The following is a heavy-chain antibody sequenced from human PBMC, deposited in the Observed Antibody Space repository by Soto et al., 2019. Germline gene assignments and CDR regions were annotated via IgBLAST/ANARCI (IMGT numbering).Heavy chain of an antibody. V-gene: IGHV3-23*01. D-gene: IGHD1-7*01. CDR1: GLTFNNYD. CDR2: ISGSGGST. Sequence: PGGSLRLSCAASGLTFNNYDMSWVRQAPGKGLEWVSGISGSGGSTDYAQKFQGRVTITADESTSTAYMELSSLRSEDTAVYYCARAILGYNWNYRWFDPWGQGTLVTVS. CDR3: ARAILGYNWNYRWFDP. J-gene: IGHJ5*02.